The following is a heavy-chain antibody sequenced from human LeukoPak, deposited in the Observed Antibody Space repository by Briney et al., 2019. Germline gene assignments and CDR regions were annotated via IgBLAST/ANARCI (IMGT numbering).Heavy chain of an antibody. J-gene: IGHJ4*02. Sequence: SETLSLTCTVSGGSISSYYWSWIRQPPGKGLEWIGYIYYSGSTNYNPSLKSRVTISVDTSKNQFSLKLSSVTAADTAVYYCAKDSGERAVVRQFDYWGQGTLVTVSS. CDR1: GGSISSYY. D-gene: IGHD3-10*01. CDR3: AKDSGERAVVRQFDY. CDR2: IYYSGST. V-gene: IGHV4-59*01.